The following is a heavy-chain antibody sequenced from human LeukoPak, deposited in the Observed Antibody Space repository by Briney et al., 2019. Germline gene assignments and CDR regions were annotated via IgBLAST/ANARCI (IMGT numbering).Heavy chain of an antibody. CDR3: ARDLRLKWFFDY. D-gene: IGHD3-3*01. V-gene: IGHV3-66*02. Sequence: GGSLRLSCAASGFTVTNTYMSWVRQAPGKGLEWASTIYSGGSTYYEDSVKGRFTVSRDTSKNTLYLQMNRLRPEDTAMYYCARDLRLKWFFDYWGQGTLVTVSS. CDR1: GFTVTNTY. CDR2: IYSGGST. J-gene: IGHJ4*02.